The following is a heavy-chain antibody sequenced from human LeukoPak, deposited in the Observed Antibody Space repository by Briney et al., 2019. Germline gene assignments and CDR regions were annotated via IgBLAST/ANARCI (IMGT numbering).Heavy chain of an antibody. J-gene: IGHJ4*02. D-gene: IGHD3-9*01. V-gene: IGHV3-11*01. CDR1: GFTFTDFY. CDR2: ISSSGTTI. Sequence: PGGSLRLSCAASGFTFTDFYMSWIRQAPGKGLERVSYISSSGTTIYYADSVMGRFTISRDNAENSLYLQMNSVRAEDTAVYYCARALTGFIPGNWGQGTLVTVSS. CDR3: ARALTGFIPGN.